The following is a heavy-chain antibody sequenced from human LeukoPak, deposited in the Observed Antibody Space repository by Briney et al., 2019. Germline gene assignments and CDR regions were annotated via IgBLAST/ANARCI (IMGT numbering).Heavy chain of an antibody. V-gene: IGHV3-9*03. CDR2: ISWNSGSI. J-gene: IGHJ4*02. CDR3: AKDTAAGGLYYFDY. Sequence: PGGSLRLSCAASGFTFSSYSMNWVRQAPGKGLEWVSGISWNSGSIGYADSVKGRFTISRDNAKNSLYLQMNSLRAEDMALYYCAKDTAAGGLYYFDYWGQGTLVTVSS. D-gene: IGHD6-13*01. CDR1: GFTFSSYS.